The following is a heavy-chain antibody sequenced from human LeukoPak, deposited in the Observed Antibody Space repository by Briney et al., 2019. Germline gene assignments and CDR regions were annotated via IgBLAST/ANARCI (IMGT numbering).Heavy chain of an antibody. D-gene: IGHD3-16*02. CDR2: INQDGSEK. CDR1: GFTLSSCW. CDR3: ARVRTGSYRVDY. Sequence: PGGSLRLSCAASGFTLSSCWMNWVRQAPGKGLEWVANINQDGSEKYYVDSVKGRFTISRDNAKNSLYLQMNSLRAEDTAVYYCARVRTGSYRVDYWGQGTLLTVSS. J-gene: IGHJ4*02. V-gene: IGHV3-7*01.